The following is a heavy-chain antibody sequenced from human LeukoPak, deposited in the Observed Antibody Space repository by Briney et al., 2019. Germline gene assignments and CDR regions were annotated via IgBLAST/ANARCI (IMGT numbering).Heavy chain of an antibody. J-gene: IGHJ5*02. CDR3: AKEGLYTSGSSDWFDP. D-gene: IGHD6-19*01. CDR2: ISGSGGST. CDR1: GFTFSSYA. Sequence: PGGSLRLSCAASGFTFSSYAMSWVRQAPGKGLEWVSAISGSGGSTYYADSVKGRFTISRDNSKNTLYLQMNSLRAEGTAVYYCAKEGLYTSGSSDWFDPWGQGTLVTVSS. V-gene: IGHV3-23*01.